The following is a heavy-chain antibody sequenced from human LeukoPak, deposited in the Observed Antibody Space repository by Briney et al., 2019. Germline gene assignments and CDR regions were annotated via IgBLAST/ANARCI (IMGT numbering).Heavy chain of an antibody. D-gene: IGHD3-22*01. V-gene: IGHV1-18*01. Sequence: ASVKVSCKASGYTFTGYGISWVRQAPGQGLEWMGWISAYNGNTNYAQKLQGRVTMTTDTSTSTAYMELRSLRSDDTAVYYCARDYYDSSGYRYFDLWGRGTLVTVSS. J-gene: IGHJ2*01. CDR1: GYTFTGYG. CDR2: ISAYNGNT. CDR3: ARDYYDSSGYRYFDL.